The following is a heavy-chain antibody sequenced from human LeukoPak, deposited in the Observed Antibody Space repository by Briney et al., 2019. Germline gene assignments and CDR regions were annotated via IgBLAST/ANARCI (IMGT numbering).Heavy chain of an antibody. Sequence: PGGSLRLSCAASGFTFSSYGMHWVRQAPGKGLEWVAFIRYDGSNKYYADSVKGRFTISRDNSKNTLYLQMNSLRAEDTAVYYCASSDEHNDAFDIWGQGTMVTVSS. D-gene: IGHD2-21*01. V-gene: IGHV3-30*02. CDR3: ASSDEHNDAFDI. CDR1: GFTFSSYG. CDR2: IRYDGSNK. J-gene: IGHJ3*02.